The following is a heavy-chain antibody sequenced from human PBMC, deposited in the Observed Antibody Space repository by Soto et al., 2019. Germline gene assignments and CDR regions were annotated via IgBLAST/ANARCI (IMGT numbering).Heavy chain of an antibody. CDR2: SSYSGRT. CDR3: ARESWSSGSYVYYYYGMDV. Sequence: THPLRYTVSGGSISTNYWRWIRPPTGNGVEWIGYSSYSGRTNYNPSLKSRVTISVDTSKSQFSLKLTSVTAADTAMYYCARESWSSGSYVYYYYGMDVCGQGITGTVSS. D-gene: IGHD3-10*01. J-gene: IGHJ6*01. CDR1: GGSISTNY. V-gene: IGHV4-59*01.